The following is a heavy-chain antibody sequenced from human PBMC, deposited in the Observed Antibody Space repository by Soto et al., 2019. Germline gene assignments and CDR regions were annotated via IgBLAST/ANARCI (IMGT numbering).Heavy chain of an antibody. Sequence: GGSLRLSCAASGITFSSLGMSWVRQAPGKGLEWVSVISSSGSNTYYAGSVKGRFTISRDNSKNTLYLQMNSLRAEDTAVYYCAKDPPYYYDSSGYLVWGQGTLVTASS. V-gene: IGHV3-23*01. CDR2: ISSSGSNT. CDR1: GITFSSLG. CDR3: AKDPPYYYDSSGYLV. D-gene: IGHD3-22*01. J-gene: IGHJ4*02.